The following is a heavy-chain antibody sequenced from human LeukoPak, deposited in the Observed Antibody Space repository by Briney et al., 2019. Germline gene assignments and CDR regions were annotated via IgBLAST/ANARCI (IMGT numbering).Heavy chain of an antibody. CDR2: INPNSGGT. J-gene: IGHJ5*01. CDR1: GYTFIDYH. Sequence: ASVTVSFKCSGYTFIDYHIHWVRQAPGQGLEWMGWINPNSGGTIYAQKFQGRVTMTRDTSINTAYMELSRLTSDDAAMYYCARVSCSGGTCYDLGWFDSWGQGTLVTVSS. V-gene: IGHV1-2*02. D-gene: IGHD2-15*01. CDR3: ARVSCSGGTCYDLGWFDS.